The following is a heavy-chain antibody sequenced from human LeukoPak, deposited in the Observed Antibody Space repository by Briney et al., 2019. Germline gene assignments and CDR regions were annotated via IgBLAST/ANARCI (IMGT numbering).Heavy chain of an antibody. CDR2: IYHTGSA. CDR1: GYSFTSGHY. J-gene: IGHJ4*02. Sequence: SETLSLTCSVSGYSFTSGHYWGWIRPPPGKVLEWIANIYHTGSAHYNPSLKSRVTISVDTSKNQFPLKLSSVTAADTAVYYCARYCTSTTCILRGFDYWGQGTLVTVSS. D-gene: IGHD2-2*01. V-gene: IGHV4-38-2*01. CDR3: ARYCTSTTCILRGFDY.